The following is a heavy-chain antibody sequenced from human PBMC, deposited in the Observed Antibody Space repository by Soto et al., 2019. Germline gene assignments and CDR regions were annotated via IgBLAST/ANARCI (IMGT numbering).Heavy chain of an antibody. CDR3: ARVTATSPDAWLDP. CDR2: INPNSGRT. CDR1: GYTFTDYF. Sequence: QVQLVQSGAEVKKPGASVSVSCTASGYTFTDYFLHWVRQAPGQGLEWMGWINPNSGRTHFAPKFQAEVTMTRDASISTVYLVLDSLTSDDTAMYYCARVTATSPDAWLDPWGPGTLVIVSS. V-gene: IGHV1-2*02. D-gene: IGHD1-1*01. J-gene: IGHJ5*02.